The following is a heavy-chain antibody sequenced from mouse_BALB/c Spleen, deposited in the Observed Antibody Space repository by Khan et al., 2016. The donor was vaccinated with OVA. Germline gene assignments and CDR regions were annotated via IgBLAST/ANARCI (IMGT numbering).Heavy chain of an antibody. Sequence: EVELVESGPELMKPGASVRISCKASGYSFTTYYIHWLMQSHGKSLEWIGYIDPFSGITTYNQNFTGKATLTVDKSSSPAYIHLSNLTSEDSSVXYCTRHGYVAWFTYWVQGTLVTVSA. CDR3: TRHGYVAWFTY. CDR2: IDPFSGIT. CDR1: GYSFTTYY. V-gene: IGHV1S135*01. J-gene: IGHJ3*01. D-gene: IGHD2-2*01.